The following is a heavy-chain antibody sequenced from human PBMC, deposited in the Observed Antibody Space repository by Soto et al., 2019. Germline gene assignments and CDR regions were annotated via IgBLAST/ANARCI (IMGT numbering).Heavy chain of an antibody. CDR2: IYYSGST. CDR3: ASVGPGYELSWFDP. Sequence: QLQLQESGPGLVKPSETLSLTCTVSGGSISSSSYYWGWIRQPPGKGLEWIGSIYYSGSTYYNQSLKSRVNISVDTSKTQFSLKLSSVNAADTAVYYCASVGPGYELSWFDPWGQGTLVTVSS. CDR1: GGSISSSSYY. J-gene: IGHJ5*02. V-gene: IGHV4-39*01. D-gene: IGHD3-9*01.